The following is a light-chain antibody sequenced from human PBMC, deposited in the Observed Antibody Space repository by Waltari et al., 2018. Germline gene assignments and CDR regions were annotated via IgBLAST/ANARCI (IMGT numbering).Light chain of an antibody. CDR3: QRYDSVPRT. Sequence: QMTQSPSSLSASVGDRVPITCRASQGIDNFLAWYQQKPGKVPRLLIYGAFTLQSGAPARFSGSMSGTDFTLTITSLQPDDVATYYCQRYDSVPRTFGQGTKVEI. CDR2: GAF. CDR1: QGIDNF. V-gene: IGKV1-27*01. J-gene: IGKJ1*01.